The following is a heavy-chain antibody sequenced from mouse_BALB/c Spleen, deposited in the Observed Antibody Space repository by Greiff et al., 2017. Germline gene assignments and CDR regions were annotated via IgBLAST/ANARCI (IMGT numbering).Heavy chain of an antibody. CDR2: ISYDGSN. CDR3: AREGYYGSRYFDV. CDR1: GYSITSGYY. V-gene: IGHV3-6*02. Sequence: EVKLLESGPGLVKPSQSLSLTCSVTGYSITSGYYWNWIRQFPGNKLEWMGYISYDGSNNYNPSLKNRISITRDTSKNQFFLKLNSVTTEDTATYYCAREGYYGSRYFDVWGAGTTVTVSS. D-gene: IGHD1-1*01. J-gene: IGHJ1*01.